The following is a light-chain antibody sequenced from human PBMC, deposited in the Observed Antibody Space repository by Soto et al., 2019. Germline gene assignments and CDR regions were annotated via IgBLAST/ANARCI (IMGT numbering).Light chain of an antibody. CDR2: QVT. J-gene: IGLJ3*02. Sequence: QSVLTQPASVSGSPGQSITISCTGTSSDVGGYNYVSWYQHHPGKAPKLMIYQVTNRASGISFRFSGSKSGNTASLSISGLQADDEADYYCSSYSGATTLVVFGGGTKLTVL. V-gene: IGLV2-14*01. CDR3: SSYSGATTLVV. CDR1: SSDVGGYNY.